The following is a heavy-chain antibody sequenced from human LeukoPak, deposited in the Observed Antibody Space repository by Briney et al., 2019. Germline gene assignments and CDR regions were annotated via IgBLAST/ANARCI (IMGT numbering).Heavy chain of an antibody. CDR2: ISWNSGSI. Sequence: PGRSLRLSCAASGFTFDDYAMHWVRQAPGKGLEWVSGISWNSGSIGYADSVKGRFTISRDNAKNSLYLQMNSLRVEDTALYYCAKLAGHFDYWGQGTLVTVSS. CDR3: AKLAGHFDY. J-gene: IGHJ4*02. CDR1: GFTFDDYA. D-gene: IGHD3-3*02. V-gene: IGHV3-9*01.